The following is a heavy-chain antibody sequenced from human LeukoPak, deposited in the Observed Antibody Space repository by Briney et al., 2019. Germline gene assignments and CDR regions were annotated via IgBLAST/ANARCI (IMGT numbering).Heavy chain of an antibody. D-gene: IGHD2-15*01. J-gene: IGHJ4*02. CDR1: GFTFSSYA. CDR3: AKDYCSGSSCYSGLDF. CDR2: ISGSGGST. V-gene: IGHV3-23*01. Sequence: GGSLRLSCAASGFTFSSYAMSWVRQAPGKGLEWVSAISGSGGSTYYADSVKGRLTISRDNSKNTLYLQMNSLRAEDTAVYYCAKDYCSGSSCYSGLDFWGQGALVTVSS.